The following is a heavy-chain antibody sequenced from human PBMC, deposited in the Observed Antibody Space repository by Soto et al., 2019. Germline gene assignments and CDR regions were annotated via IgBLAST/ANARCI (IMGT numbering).Heavy chain of an antibody. CDR3: ARLTSGSVSGHYYYYDIGV. D-gene: IGHD4-4*01. V-gene: IGHV4-59*08. CDR2: IYYSGNI. Sequence: QVQLQESGPGLLKPSETLSLTCTVSGDSISGFYWSWIRQPPGKGLEWIGYIYYSGNINYNPSLKRRATMSVDTANNQFSLRLSSVTAADTAVYYCARLTSGSVSGHYYYYDIGVWGKGTTVTVSS. J-gene: IGHJ6*03. CDR1: GDSISGFY.